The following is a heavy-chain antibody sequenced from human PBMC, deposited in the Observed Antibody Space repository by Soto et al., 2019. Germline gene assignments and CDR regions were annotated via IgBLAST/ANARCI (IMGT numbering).Heavy chain of an antibody. D-gene: IGHD3-22*01. CDR3: ARGPYYYDSSGPWGYFDI. J-gene: IGHJ2*01. CDR1: VFTFSSYS. V-gene: IGHV3-48*01. CDR2: ISSSSSTI. Sequence: PGGSLRHSCSASVFTFSSYSMNWVRHSPFKWLEWVSYISSSSSTIYYADSVKGRFTISRDNAKNSLYLQMNSLRAEDTAVYYCARGPYYYDSSGPWGYFDIWGRGTLVTVSS.